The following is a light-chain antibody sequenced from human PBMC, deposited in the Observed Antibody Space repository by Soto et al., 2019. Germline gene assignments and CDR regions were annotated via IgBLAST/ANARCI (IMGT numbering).Light chain of an antibody. V-gene: IGLV2-14*01. CDR3: SSYTSSSTLA. CDR1: SSDVGGYNY. CDR2: DVS. Sequence: QSVLTQPASVSGSPGQSITISCTGTSSDVGGYNYVSWYQQHPGKAPKLMIYDVSNRPSGVSNRFSGSKSGNTASLTISGLQAEDKADYYCSSYTSSSTLAFGTGTKLTVL. J-gene: IGLJ1*01.